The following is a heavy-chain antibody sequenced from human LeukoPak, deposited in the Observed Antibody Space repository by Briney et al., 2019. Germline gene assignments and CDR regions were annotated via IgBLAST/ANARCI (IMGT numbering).Heavy chain of an antibody. CDR3: ARVTYRSSSPFFNF. J-gene: IGHJ4*02. Sequence: SETLSLTCAVYGGSFSGYYWSWIRQPPGKGLEWIGEINHSGSTNYNPSLKSRITLSVDSSMNQFSLKLTSVTAADTAMFFCARVTYRSSSPFFNFWGQGTLVTVSS. CDR1: GGSFSGYY. V-gene: IGHV4-34*01. CDR2: INHSGST. D-gene: IGHD6-6*01.